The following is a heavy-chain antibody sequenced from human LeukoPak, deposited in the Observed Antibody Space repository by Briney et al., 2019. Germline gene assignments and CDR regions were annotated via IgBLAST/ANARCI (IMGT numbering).Heavy chain of an antibody. D-gene: IGHD1-26*01. J-gene: IGHJ4*02. V-gene: IGHV4-59*01. CDR1: GGSISSYY. CDR3: AKDDGSRSYSVY. CDR2: IYHSGST. Sequence: PSQTLSLTCTVSGGSISSYYWSLIRQPPGKGLEWIGYIYHSGSTNYNPSLKSRVTISVDTSKNQFSLKLSSVTAADTAVYYCAKDDGSRSYSVYWGQGTLVTVSS.